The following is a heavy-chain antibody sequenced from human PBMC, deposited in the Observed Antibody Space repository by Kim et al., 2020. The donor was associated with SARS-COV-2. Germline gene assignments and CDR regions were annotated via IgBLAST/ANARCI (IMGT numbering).Heavy chain of an antibody. J-gene: IGHJ4*02. V-gene: IGHV4-39*02. Sequence: STYYTPSLKSRVTISVDTSKNQFSLKRSSVTAADTAVYYCAREASGRFDYWGQGTLVTVSS. CDR3: AREASGRFDY. D-gene: IGHD5-12*01. CDR2: ST.